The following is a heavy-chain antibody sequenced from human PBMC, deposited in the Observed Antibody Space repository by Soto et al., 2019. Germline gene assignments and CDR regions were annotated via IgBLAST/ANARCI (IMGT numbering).Heavy chain of an antibody. Sequence: PGGSLRLSFTASGFPFDYYSVHWVRQAPGKGLEWVSFIRSKTYGGTTQYAASVKGRFTISRDDSKSIAYLQMDSLKSEDTAVYYCTRDPYDSSGYYDYWGQGTLVTVSS. CDR1: GFPFDYYS. CDR3: TRDPYDSSGYYDY. J-gene: IGHJ4*02. D-gene: IGHD3-22*01. CDR2: IRSKTYGGTT. V-gene: IGHV3-49*04.